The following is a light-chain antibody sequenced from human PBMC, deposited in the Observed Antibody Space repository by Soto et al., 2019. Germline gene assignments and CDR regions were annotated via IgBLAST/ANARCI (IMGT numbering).Light chain of an antibody. J-gene: IGLJ1*01. Sequence: QSVLPQPASLSGSPGQSITISCAGTSSDVGGYNYVSWYQQHPGKAPKLMIYDVSNRPSGVSNRFSGSKSGNTASLTISGLQAEDEADYYCSSYTSSSTLSFGTGTKVTVL. V-gene: IGLV2-14*01. CDR2: DVS. CDR3: SSYTSSSTLS. CDR1: SSDVGGYNY.